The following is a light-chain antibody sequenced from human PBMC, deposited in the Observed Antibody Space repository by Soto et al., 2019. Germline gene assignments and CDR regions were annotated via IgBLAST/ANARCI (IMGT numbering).Light chain of an antibody. CDR1: QSVNTN. CDR3: QQSNKRPPST. V-gene: IGKV3-15*01. J-gene: IGKJ1*01. Sequence: EILMTQSPATLSVSPGERATLSCRASQSVNTNLAWYQQKPGPAPRLLIYGASTRATGMPARYSGSGSGTEFTLTISSLQSEDFAVYYCQQSNKRPPSTFGQGTKVEIK. CDR2: GAS.